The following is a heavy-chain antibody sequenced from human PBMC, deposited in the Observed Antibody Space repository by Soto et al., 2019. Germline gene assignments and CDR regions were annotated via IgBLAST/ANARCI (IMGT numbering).Heavy chain of an antibody. CDR3: ARSRSWLPRNYFDY. CDR2: INHSGST. D-gene: IGHD3-22*01. J-gene: IGHJ4*02. Sequence: QVQLQQWGAGLLKPSETLSLTCAVYGGSFSGYYWSWIRQPPGKGLEWIGEINHSGSTNYNPSLKSRVNISVDTSKNQFSLKLSSVTAADTAVYYCARSRSWLPRNYFDYWGQGTLVTVSS. CDR1: GGSFSGYY. V-gene: IGHV4-34*01.